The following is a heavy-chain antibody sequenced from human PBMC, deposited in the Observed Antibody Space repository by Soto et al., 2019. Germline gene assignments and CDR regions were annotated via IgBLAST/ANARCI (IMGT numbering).Heavy chain of an antibody. CDR3: ARDRGIVVVVGMDV. V-gene: IGHV1-2*02. J-gene: IGHJ6*02. D-gene: IGHD2-15*01. CDR2: INPNSGGT. CDR1: GYTFTGYY. Sequence: GASVKVSCKASGYTFTGYYMHWVRQAPGQGLEWMGWINPNSGGTNYAQKFQGRVTMTRDTSISTAYMELSRLRSDDTAVYYCARDRGIVVVVGMDVWGQGTTVTVSS.